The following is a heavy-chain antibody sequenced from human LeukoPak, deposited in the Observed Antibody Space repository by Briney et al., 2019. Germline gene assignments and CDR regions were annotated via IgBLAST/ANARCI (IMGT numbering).Heavy chain of an antibody. CDR3: ARADDSSSGYFDY. CDR2: ISYDGSNK. CDR1: GFTFNSYW. J-gene: IGHJ4*02. Sequence: GGSLRLSCTASGFTFNSYWMHWVRQAPGKGLEWVAVISYDGSNKYYADSVKGRFTISRDNSKNTLYLQMNSLRAEDTAVYYCARADDSSSGYFDYWGQGTLVTVSS. V-gene: IGHV3-30*03. D-gene: IGHD6-6*01.